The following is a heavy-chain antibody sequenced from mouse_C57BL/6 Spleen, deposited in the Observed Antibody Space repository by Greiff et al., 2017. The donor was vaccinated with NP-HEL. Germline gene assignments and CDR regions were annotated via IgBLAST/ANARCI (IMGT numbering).Heavy chain of an antibody. CDR2: IYPRSGNT. Sequence: QVQLKQSGAELARPGASVKLSCKASGYTFTSYGISWVKQRTGQGLEWIGEIYPRSGNTYYNEKFQGKATLTADTSASTAYMELRSLTSEDTAVYFCARPLYGRGYWGQGTTLTVSS. J-gene: IGHJ2*01. CDR3: ARPLYGRGY. V-gene: IGHV1-81*01. D-gene: IGHD1-1*01. CDR1: GYTFTSYG.